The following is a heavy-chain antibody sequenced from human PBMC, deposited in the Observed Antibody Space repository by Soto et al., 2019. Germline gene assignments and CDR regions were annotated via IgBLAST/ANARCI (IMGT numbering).Heavy chain of an antibody. V-gene: IGHV1-69*01. J-gene: IGHJ4*02. CDR1: GGTSSSYA. CDR2: IIPILDTT. CDR3: ASGGTTVNRRFDF. Sequence: QVQVVQSGAEVKKPGSSVRVSCKASGGTSSSYAITWMRQAPGQGLEWMGGIIPILDTTDYAQNFQGRVTFTADESTSTVYMELSSLTSEDTAVYYCASGGTTVNRRFDFWGQGTLVTVSS. D-gene: IGHD4-4*01.